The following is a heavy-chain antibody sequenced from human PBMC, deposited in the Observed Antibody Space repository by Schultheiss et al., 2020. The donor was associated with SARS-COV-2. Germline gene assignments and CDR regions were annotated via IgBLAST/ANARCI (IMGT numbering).Heavy chain of an antibody. V-gene: IGHV4-39*01. CDR3: ARYKGELLWFGESPNYHYYGMDV. J-gene: IGHJ6*02. Sequence: SQTLSLTCTVSGGSISSYYWGWIRQPPGKGLEWIGSIYFSGSTSYNPSLQSRVTISVDTSKNQFSLRLDSVTAADTAVYFCARYKGELLWFGESPNYHYYGMDVWGQGTTVTVSS. CDR2: IYFSGST. CDR1: GGSISSYY. D-gene: IGHD3-10*01.